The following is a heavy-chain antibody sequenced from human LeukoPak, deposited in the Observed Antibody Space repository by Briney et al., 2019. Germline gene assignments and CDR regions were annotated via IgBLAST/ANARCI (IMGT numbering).Heavy chain of an antibody. D-gene: IGHD6-13*01. CDR1: GGSISSYY. J-gene: IGHJ4*02. Sequence: DPSETLSLTCTVSGGSISSYYWSWIRQPPGKRQEGIGYIYYSGSTNYNPSLKSRVTISVDTSKNQFSLKLSSETATDTAVYYCAREIRYSSSWFDYWGQGTLVTVSS. V-gene: IGHV4-59*01. CDR2: IYYSGST. CDR3: AREIRYSSSWFDY.